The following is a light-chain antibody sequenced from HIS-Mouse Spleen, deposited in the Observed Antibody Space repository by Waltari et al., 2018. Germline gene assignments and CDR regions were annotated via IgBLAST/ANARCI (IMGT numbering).Light chain of an antibody. V-gene: IGLV3-10*01. J-gene: IGLJ2*01. CDR2: EDS. CDR3: YSTDSSGNHRV. CDR1: AXPKKY. Sequence: SYELTQPPSVSXSPGQTARITRSGDAXPKKYAXXYQQKSGQAPVLVIYEDSKRPPGIPERFSGSSSGTMATLTISGAQVEDEADYYCYSTDSSGNHRVFGGGTKLTVL.